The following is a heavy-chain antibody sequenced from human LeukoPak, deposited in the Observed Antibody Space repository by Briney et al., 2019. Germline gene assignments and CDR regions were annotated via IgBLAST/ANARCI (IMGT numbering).Heavy chain of an antibody. Sequence: PGGSLRLPCAASGFTFSSYAMHWVRQAPGKGLEWVAVISYDGSNKYYADSVKGRFTISRDNSKNTLYLQMNSLRAEDTAVYYCARGYYYGSGSYSGGWFAPWGQGTLVTVYS. CDR1: GFTFSSYA. J-gene: IGHJ5*02. V-gene: IGHV3-30*04. CDR2: ISYDGSNK. CDR3: ARGYYYGSGSYSGGWFAP. D-gene: IGHD3-10*01.